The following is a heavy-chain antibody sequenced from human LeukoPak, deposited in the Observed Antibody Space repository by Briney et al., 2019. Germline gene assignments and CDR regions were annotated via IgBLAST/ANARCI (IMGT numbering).Heavy chain of an antibody. CDR1: GGSIGSGGYY. CDR2: IHYSRST. D-gene: IGHD2-15*01. Sequence: SQTLSLTCIVSGGSIGSGGYYWSWIRHHPGKGLEWIGYIHYSRSTYYNPSHRSRVTISMDTSKNQFSLKLSSVTAADTVVYYCARELTWASSGLFDYWGQGTLVTVSS. V-gene: IGHV4-31*03. J-gene: IGHJ4*02. CDR3: ARELTWASSGLFDY.